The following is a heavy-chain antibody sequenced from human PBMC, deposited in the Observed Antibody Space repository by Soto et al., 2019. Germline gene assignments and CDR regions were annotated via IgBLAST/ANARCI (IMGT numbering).Heavy chain of an antibody. D-gene: IGHD5-12*01. CDR1: GGSTSSGAYY. CDR2: IYYSGTS. V-gene: IGHV4-31*03. J-gene: IGHJ3*01. Sequence: SETLSLTCSVSGGSTSSGAYYWSWVRQHPGKGLEWIGYIYYSGTSYSSPSLKSRLTISIDTSKNQFSLQLNSVTAADTGMYYCARDRLRAVYDFDFWGQGTMVTVSS. CDR3: ARDRLRAVYDFDF.